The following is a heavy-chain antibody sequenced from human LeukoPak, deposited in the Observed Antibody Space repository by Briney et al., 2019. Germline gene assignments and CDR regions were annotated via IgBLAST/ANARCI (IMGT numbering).Heavy chain of an antibody. D-gene: IGHD3-9*01. V-gene: IGHV4-31*03. CDR3: ARDGGKSGFYDVLAGYSPYFDH. Sequence: SETLFLTCTVSGGSISSGSYYWSWIRQLPGKGLEWIGSMYYSGSTYYNPSLRSRVIISEDTSKNQFSLKLISVSAADTAVYYCARDGGKSGFYDVLAGYSPYFDHWGQGMLVIVSS. CDR1: GGSISSGSYY. J-gene: IGHJ4*02. CDR2: MYYSGST.